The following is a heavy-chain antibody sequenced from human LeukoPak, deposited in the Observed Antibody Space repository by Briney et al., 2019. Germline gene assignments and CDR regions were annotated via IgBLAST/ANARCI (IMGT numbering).Heavy chain of an antibody. D-gene: IGHD2-8*02. CDR2: IFNTGTT. CDR3: ARLWGFCPGGTCSFDQ. J-gene: IGHJ4*02. CDR1: RGSIGSYY. V-gene: IGHV4-59*08. Sequence: PSETLSLTCTVSRGSIGSYYWGWIRQPPGKGLEWSAYIFNTGTTKYNPSLKSRVTISLDTSNSQFSLKLSSVTAADTAVYYCARLWGFCPGGTCSFDQWGQGSLVIVSS.